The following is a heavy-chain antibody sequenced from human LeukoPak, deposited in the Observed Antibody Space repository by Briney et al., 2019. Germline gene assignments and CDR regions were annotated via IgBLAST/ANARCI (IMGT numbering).Heavy chain of an antibody. J-gene: IGHJ4*02. CDR1: GGSVSSKTYY. CDR2: IYDSGST. Sequence: SETLSLTCSVSGGSVSSKTYYWGWVRQPPGEGLEWIGSIYDSGSTYYNPSLNSRVTISVDTSKNQFSLKLSSVTAADTAVYYCARQDSSSWYPEYWGQGTLVTVSS. D-gene: IGHD6-13*01. CDR3: ARQDSSSWYPEY. V-gene: IGHV4-39*01.